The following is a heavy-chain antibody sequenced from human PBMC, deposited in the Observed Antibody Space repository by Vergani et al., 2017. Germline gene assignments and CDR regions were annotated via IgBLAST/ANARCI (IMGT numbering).Heavy chain of an antibody. V-gene: IGHV3-66*02. Sequence: VQLVESGGGLVQPGGSLRLSCAASGFTFSDYYMSWIRQAPGKGLEWVSHIYSGDETYYADSVKGRVTISRDTSKNTLHLQINNLRVEDTAVYYCARGNYYGSGTYVDPWGQGTLVTVSS. CDR2: IYSGDET. CDR1: GFTFSDYY. D-gene: IGHD3-10*01. CDR3: ARGNYYGSGTYVDP. J-gene: IGHJ5*02.